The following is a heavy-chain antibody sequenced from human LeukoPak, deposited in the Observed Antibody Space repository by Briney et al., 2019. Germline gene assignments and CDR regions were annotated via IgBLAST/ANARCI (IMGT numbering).Heavy chain of an antibody. CDR2: IYWDDDK. D-gene: IGHD2-8*02. Sequence: TLSLTCTVSGGSISSSSYYWGWIRQPPGKALEWLALIYWDDDKRYCPSLKSRLTITKDTSKNQVVLTMTNMDPADTATYYCAHRPVYGTDWKVQLFDYWGQGTLVTVSS. CDR1: GGSISSSSYY. J-gene: IGHJ4*02. CDR3: AHRPVYGTDWKVQLFDY. V-gene: IGHV2-5*02.